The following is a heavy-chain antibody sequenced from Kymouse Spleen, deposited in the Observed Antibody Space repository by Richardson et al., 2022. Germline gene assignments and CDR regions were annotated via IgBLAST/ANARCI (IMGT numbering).Heavy chain of an antibody. J-gene: IGHJ6*02. CDR3: ARGGGSGSYWGYYYGMDV. Sequence: QVQLQQWGAGLLKPSETLSLTCAVYGGSFSGYYWSWIRQPPGKGLEWIGEINHSGSTNYNPSLKSRVTISVDTSKNQFSLKLSSVTAADTAVYYCARGGGSGSYWGYYYGMDVWGQGTTVTVSS. V-gene: IGHV4-34*01. CDR1: GGSFSGYY. CDR2: INHSGST. D-gene: IGHD1-26*01.